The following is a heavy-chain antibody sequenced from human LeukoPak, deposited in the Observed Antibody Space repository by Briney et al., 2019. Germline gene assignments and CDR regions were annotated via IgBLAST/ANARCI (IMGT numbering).Heavy chain of an antibody. CDR2: ISSSSNYI. CDR3: VRIPNSADFPNWFDP. D-gene: IGHD2/OR15-2a*01. V-gene: IGHV3-21*01. J-gene: IGHJ5*02. Sequence: GGSLRLSCAASGFTFSSSTMNWVRQAPGKGLEWVSSISSSSNYIYYADSVKGRFTISRDNAKNPLYLQMNSLRADDTAVYYCVRIPNSADFPNWFDPWGQGTLVTVSS. CDR1: GFTFSSST.